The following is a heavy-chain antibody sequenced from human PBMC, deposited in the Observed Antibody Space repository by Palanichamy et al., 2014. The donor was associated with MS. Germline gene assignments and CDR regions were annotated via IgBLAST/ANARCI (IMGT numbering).Heavy chain of an antibody. CDR2: IRDTGGGI. J-gene: IGHJ4*02. D-gene: IGHD2-21*02. CDR3: GKCGSDCNYAGHFLEN. V-gene: IGHV3-23*01. Sequence: EVQLLESGGGLVQPGGSLRLSCVVSGFPFRKYGMIWVRQAPGKGLEWVSGIRDTGGGISYADSVEGRFTVSRDNSKNTLYLDMNDLRAEDTAVYYCGKCGSDCNYAGHFLENWGQGTLVTVAS. CDR1: GFPFRKYG.